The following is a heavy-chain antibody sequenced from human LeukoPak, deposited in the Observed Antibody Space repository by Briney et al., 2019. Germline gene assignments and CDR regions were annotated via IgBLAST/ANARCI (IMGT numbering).Heavy chain of an antibody. J-gene: IGHJ4*02. CDR2: IDYSGST. V-gene: IGHV4-39*01. CDR3: AVELAARGHLFVY. D-gene: IGHD2-15*01. Sequence: SETLSLTCTVSGGSISTSNYYWGWIRQPPGKGLEWIGSIDYSGSTYYNPSLKSRVTVSVDTSKNQFSLRLTSVTAADTALYYCAVELAARGHLFVYWGQGTLAIVSS. CDR1: GGSISTSNYY.